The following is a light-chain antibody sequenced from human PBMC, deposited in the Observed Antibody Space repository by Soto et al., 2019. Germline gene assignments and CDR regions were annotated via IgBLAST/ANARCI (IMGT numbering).Light chain of an antibody. CDR2: GAS. CDR3: LQHGSSPFT. V-gene: IGKV3-20*01. CDR1: QSVSSSY. J-gene: IGKJ2*01. Sequence: EIVLTQSPGTLSLSPGERATLSCRASQSVSSSYLAWYQQKPGQAPRPLIYGASSRATGIPDRFSGGGSGTDFTLTISRLEPEDFAVDYCLQHGSSPFTFGQGTKLEIK.